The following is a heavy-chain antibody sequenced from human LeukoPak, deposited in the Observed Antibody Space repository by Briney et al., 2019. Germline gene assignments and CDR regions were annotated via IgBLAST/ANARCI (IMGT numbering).Heavy chain of an antibody. CDR1: GGSISSSNW. Sequence: PSGTLSLTCAVSGGSISSSNWWSWVRQPPGKGLEWIGEIYHSGSTNYNPSLKSRVTISVDRPKTQFTLKASSVTAADTAIYYCARGFGRSYYYFDYWGQGTLVTVSS. CDR2: IYHSGST. J-gene: IGHJ4*02. CDR3: ARGFGRSYYYFDY. D-gene: IGHD2-21*01. V-gene: IGHV4-4*02.